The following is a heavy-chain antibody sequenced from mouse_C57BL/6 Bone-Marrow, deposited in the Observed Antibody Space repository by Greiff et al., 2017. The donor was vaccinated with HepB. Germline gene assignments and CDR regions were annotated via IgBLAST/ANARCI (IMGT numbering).Heavy chain of an antibody. Sequence: QVQLQQPGAELVMPGASVKLSCKASGYTFTSYWMHWVKQRPGQGLEWIGEIDPSDSYTNYNQKFKGKSTLTVDKSSSTAYMQLSSLTSEDSAVYDCARSITTVVGNRGKGTTLTGS. CDR1: GYTFTSYW. D-gene: IGHD1-1*01. J-gene: IGHJ2*01. V-gene: IGHV1-69*01. CDR2: IDPSDSYT. CDR3: ARSITTVVGN.